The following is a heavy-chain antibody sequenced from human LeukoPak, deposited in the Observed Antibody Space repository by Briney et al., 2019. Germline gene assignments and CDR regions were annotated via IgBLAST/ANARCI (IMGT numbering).Heavy chain of an antibody. CDR2: MWFGATT. J-gene: IGHJ4*02. Sequence: SETLSLTCTVSGDSISISNSYWGWIRQPPGKGLEWIGSMWFGATTSYDPSLKSRVTISIGPSKNQFSLKLSSVTAADTALYYCARGRRGSYFQDYWGQGTLVTVSS. CDR3: ARGRRGSYFQDY. D-gene: IGHD1-26*01. CDR1: GDSISISNSY. V-gene: IGHV4-39*07.